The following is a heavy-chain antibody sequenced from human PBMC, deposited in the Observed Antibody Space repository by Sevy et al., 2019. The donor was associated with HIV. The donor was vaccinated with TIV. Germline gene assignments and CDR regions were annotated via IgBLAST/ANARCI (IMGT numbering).Heavy chain of an antibody. J-gene: IGHJ4*02. Sequence: GGSLRLSCAASGFTFSRNGMHWVRQVPGKGLEWVALISYDGDSKNYADSVKGRFTISRDNSKNTVYLHMNSLRSEDMAAYYCAKESVSWYLDFWGQGTLVTVSS. CDR3: AKESVSWYLDF. V-gene: IGHV3-30*18. CDR2: ISYDGDSK. D-gene: IGHD6-13*01. CDR1: GFTFSRNG.